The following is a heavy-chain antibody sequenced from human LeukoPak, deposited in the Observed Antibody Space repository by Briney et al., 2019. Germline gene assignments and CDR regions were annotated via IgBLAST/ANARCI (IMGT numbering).Heavy chain of an antibody. CDR2: INPNSGGT. D-gene: IGHD3-22*01. Sequence: ASVKVSCKASGGTFSSYAISWVRQAPGQGLEWMGWINPNSGGTNYAQKFQGRVTMTRNTSISTAYMELSSLRSEDTAVYYCARDTYYYDSSGYWERAFDIWGQGTMVTVSS. V-gene: IGHV1-8*02. J-gene: IGHJ3*02. CDR1: GGTFSSYA. CDR3: ARDTYYYDSSGYWERAFDI.